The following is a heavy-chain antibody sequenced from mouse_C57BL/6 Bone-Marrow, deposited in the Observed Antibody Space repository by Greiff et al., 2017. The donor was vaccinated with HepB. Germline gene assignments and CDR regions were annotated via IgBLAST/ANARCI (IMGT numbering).Heavy chain of an antibody. CDR1: GYTFTSYW. D-gene: IGHD2-1*01. V-gene: IGHV1-64*01. J-gene: IGHJ3*01. CDR3: ARSGGNYLAWFAY. CDR2: IHPNSGST. Sequence: QVQLQQPGAELVKPGASVKLSCKASGYTFTSYWMHWVKQRPGQGLEWIGMIHPNSGSTNYNEKFKSKATLTVDKSSSTAYMQLSSLTSEDSAVYYCARSGGNYLAWFAYWGQGTLVNVSA.